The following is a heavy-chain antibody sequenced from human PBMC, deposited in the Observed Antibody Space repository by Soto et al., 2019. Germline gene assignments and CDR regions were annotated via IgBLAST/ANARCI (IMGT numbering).Heavy chain of an antibody. CDR2: IWYHGRDI. J-gene: IGHJ4*02. Sequence: GGSLRLSCAASGFFFSDYVIHWFRQAPGRGLDWVAGIWYHGRDIFYTDSVKGRFTISRDNSKNMLYLQMNSLRAEDTAVYYCARDQGGQSGNFIFDNWGQGTLVTVSS. V-gene: IGHV3-33*01. CDR3: ARDQGGQSGNFIFDN. D-gene: IGHD1-26*01. CDR1: GFFFSDYV.